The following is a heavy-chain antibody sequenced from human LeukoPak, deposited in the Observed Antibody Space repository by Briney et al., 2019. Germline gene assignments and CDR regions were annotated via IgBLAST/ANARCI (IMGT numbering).Heavy chain of an antibody. CDR1: GCTFTRYG. CDR3: ARDDILGAAPDY. V-gene: IGHV1-18*01. J-gene: IGHJ4*02. D-gene: IGHD1-26*01. CDR2: ISAYNGNT. Sequence: ASVKVSCKASGCTFTRYGVNWVRQAPGQGLEWMGWISAYNGNTNYAQKLQGRVTMTTDTSTSTAYMELGSLRSDDTAAYYCARDDILGAAPDYWGQGTRVTVSS.